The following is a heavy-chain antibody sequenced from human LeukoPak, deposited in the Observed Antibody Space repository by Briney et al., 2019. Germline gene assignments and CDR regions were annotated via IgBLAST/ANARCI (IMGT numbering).Heavy chain of an antibody. D-gene: IGHD2/OR15-2a*01. V-gene: IGHV3-23*01. Sequence: PGGSLRLSCAASGFTFSNYAMSWVRQAPGKGLEWVSSISGSGGSTYYADSVKGRFTISRDNSKNTVFLQMNSLRADDTAVYYCVRGLNSFDLWGQGTPVTISS. CDR1: GFTFSNYA. CDR3: VRGLNSFDL. J-gene: IGHJ4*02. CDR2: ISGSGGST.